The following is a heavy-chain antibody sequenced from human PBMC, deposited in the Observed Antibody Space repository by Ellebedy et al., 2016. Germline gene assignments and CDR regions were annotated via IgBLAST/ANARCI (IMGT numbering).Heavy chain of an antibody. V-gene: IGHV4-59*12. CDR2: IYYSGST. Sequence: SETLSLTXTVSGGSISSYYWSWIRQPPGKGLEWIGYIYYSGSTNYNPSLKSRVTISVDTSKNQFSLKLSSVTAADTAVYYCARICDYYGSGSYYGYYGMDVWGQGTTVTVSS. J-gene: IGHJ6*02. D-gene: IGHD3-10*01. CDR1: GGSISSYY. CDR3: ARICDYYGSGSYYGYYGMDV.